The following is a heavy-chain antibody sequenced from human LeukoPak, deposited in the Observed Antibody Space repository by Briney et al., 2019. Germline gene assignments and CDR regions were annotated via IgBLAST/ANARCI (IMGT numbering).Heavy chain of an antibody. D-gene: IGHD2-2*01. J-gene: IGHJ4*02. V-gene: IGHV1-8*01. CDR2: MNPNSGNT. Sequence: GASVKVSCKASGYTFTSYDINWVRQATGQGLEWMGWMNPNSGNTGYAQKFQGRVTMTRNTSISTAYMELSSLRSEDTAVYYCAKDENYCSRTSCYKNHSDYWGQGTLVTVSS. CDR1: GYTFTSYD. CDR3: AKDENYCSRTSCYKNHSDY.